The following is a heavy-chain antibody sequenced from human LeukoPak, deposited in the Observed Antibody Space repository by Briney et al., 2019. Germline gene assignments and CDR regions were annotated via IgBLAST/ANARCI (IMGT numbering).Heavy chain of an antibody. V-gene: IGHV4-61*02. Sequence: SETLSLTCTVSGGSISSGSYYWNWIRQPAGKGLEWIGRIYTSGSTNYNPSIKSRVTISVDTSKNQFSLKLSSVTAADTAVYYCAREPGHYGSGSYYNYWGQGTLVTVSS. CDR3: AREPGHYGSGSYYNY. CDR2: IYTSGST. J-gene: IGHJ4*02. CDR1: GGSISSGSYY. D-gene: IGHD3-10*01.